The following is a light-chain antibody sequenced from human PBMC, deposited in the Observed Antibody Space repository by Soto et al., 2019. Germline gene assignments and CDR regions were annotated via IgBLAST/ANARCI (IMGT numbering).Light chain of an antibody. CDR1: QSVSSSY. CDR3: QQYGRSPYT. CDR2: GVS. J-gene: IGKJ2*01. Sequence: EIVLTQSPGTLSLSPGERATLSCRASQSVSSSYLVWYQQKPGQAPRLLIYGVSSRATGIPDRFSGSGSGTDFTLTITRLEPEDFAVYYCQQYGRSPYTFGQGTKLEIK. V-gene: IGKV3-20*01.